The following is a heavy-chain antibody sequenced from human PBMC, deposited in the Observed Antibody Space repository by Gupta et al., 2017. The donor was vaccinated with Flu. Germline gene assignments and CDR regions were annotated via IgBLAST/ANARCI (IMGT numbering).Heavy chain of an antibody. CDR1: GGSFSGYY. D-gene: IGHD2-2*02. V-gene: IGHV4-34*01. CDR3: ARMRVGYCSSTSCYKGWFDP. CDR2: INHSGST. Sequence: QVQLQQWGAGLLKPSETLSLTCAVYGGSFSGYYWSWIRQPPGKGLEWIGEINHSGSTNYNPSLKSRVTISVDTSKNQFSLKLSSVTAADTAVYYCARMRVGYCSSTSCYKGWFDPWGQGTLVTVSS. J-gene: IGHJ5*02.